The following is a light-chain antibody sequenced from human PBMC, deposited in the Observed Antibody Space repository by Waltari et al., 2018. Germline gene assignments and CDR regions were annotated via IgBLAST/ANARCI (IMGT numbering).Light chain of an antibody. CDR1: SGHITNV. Sequence: QLVLTQSPSASASLGASVKLTCTLSSGHITNVIAWHQQQPGKGPRFLMKVNSDGSHRKGDDIPDRFSGSGSGPERYLTISSLQSEDEAYYYCETGGHGTWVFGGGTKLTVL. CDR2: VNSDGSH. CDR3: ETGGHGTWV. V-gene: IGLV4-69*01. J-gene: IGLJ3*02.